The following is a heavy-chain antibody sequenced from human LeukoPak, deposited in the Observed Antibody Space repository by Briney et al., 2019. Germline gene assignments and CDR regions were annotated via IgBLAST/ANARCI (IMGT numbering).Heavy chain of an antibody. Sequence: SETLSLTCAVHGGSFSGYYWSWIRQPPGKGLEWIGEINHSGSTNYNPSLKSRVTISVDTSKNQFSLKLSSVTAADTAVYYCARQPIAAHTGNAFDIWGQGTMVTVSS. CDR3: ARQPIAAHTGNAFDI. D-gene: IGHD6-13*01. J-gene: IGHJ3*02. CDR1: GGSFSGYY. CDR2: INHSGST. V-gene: IGHV4-34*01.